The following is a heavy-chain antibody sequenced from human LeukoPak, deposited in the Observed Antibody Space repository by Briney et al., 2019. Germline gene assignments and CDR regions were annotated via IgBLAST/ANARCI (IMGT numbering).Heavy chain of an antibody. Sequence: PGGSLRLSCAASGFTFSSYSMSWVRQAPGKGLGGVSGISGRGGSTYYADSVKGRFTISRDNSKNTLYLQMNTLRAEDTAVYYCAKDGRDWSGGPWHFDYWGQGTLVTVSS. V-gene: IGHV3-23*01. J-gene: IGHJ4*02. D-gene: IGHD6-25*01. CDR3: AKDGRDWSGGPWHFDY. CDR1: GFTFSSYS. CDR2: ISGRGGST.